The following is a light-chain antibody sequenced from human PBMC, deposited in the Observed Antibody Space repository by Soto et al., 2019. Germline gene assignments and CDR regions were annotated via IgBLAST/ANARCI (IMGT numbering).Light chain of an antibody. CDR3: QQRGNWWT. J-gene: IGKJ1*01. CDR1: QSVSSF. V-gene: IGKV3-11*01. CDR2: DAS. Sequence: EIEVTQSPATLSLSPGERATLSCRASQSVSSFFAWYQQKPGQSPRLLIYDASNRASGIPARFNGSGSGTDFTLTISGVEPEDSAVYYCQQRGNWWTFGQGTKVEIK.